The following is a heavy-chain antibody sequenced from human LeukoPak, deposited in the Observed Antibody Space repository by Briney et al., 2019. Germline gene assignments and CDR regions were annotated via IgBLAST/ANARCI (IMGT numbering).Heavy chain of an antibody. V-gene: IGHV3-21*04. CDR1: GFTFSSYS. D-gene: IGHD2-2*02. J-gene: IGHJ6*02. CDR3: AKVGWCSTSSCHRYYGMDL. Sequence: GGSLRLSCAASGFTFSSYSMNWVRQAPGKGLEWVSSISSSSSYIYYADSVKGRFTISRDNAKNSLYLQMNSLRDEDTAIYYCAKVGWCSTSSCHRYYGMDLWGQGTTVTVSS. CDR2: ISSSSSYI.